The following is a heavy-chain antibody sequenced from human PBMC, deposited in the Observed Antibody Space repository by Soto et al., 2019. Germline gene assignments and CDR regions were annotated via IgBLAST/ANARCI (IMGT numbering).Heavy chain of an antibody. CDR3: AISSGYYRAFDY. CDR2: SNAGNGNT. V-gene: IGHV1-3*02. Sequence: ASVKVSCKASGYTFTSYAMLWVRQAPGQRLEWMGWSNAGNGNTKYSQEFQGRVTITRDTSASTAYMELSSLRSEDMAVYYCAISSGYYRAFDYWGQGTLVTVSS. D-gene: IGHD3-22*01. CDR1: GYTFTSYA. J-gene: IGHJ4*02.